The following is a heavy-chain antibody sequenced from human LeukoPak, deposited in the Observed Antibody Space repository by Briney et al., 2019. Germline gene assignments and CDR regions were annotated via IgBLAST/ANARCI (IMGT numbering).Heavy chain of an antibody. D-gene: IGHD6-13*01. CDR1: GGSISSYY. V-gene: IGHV4-59*01. CDR2: IYYSGST. Sequence: KPSETLSLTCTVSGGSISSYYWSWIRQPPGKGLEWIGYIYYSGSTNYNPSLKSRVTISVDTSKNQFSLKLSSVTAADTAVYYCARAAAGMAFDIWGQGTMVTVSS. CDR3: ARAAAGMAFDI. J-gene: IGHJ3*02.